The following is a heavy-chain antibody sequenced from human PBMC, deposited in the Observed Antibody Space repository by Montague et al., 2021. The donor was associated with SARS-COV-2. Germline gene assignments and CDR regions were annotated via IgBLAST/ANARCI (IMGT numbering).Heavy chain of an antibody. V-gene: IGHV4-59*13. J-gene: IGHJ2*01. CDR2: ISYSWST. D-gene: IGHD3-10*01. CDR3: ARASITMVRGGTRWYFDL. Sequence: SETLSLTCTVSGGSISSYYWRWIRQPPSKGLEWIGYISYSWSTNSNPSLTSRVPISVDTSKNQFSLKLSAVTAADTAVYYCARASITMVRGGTRWYFDLWGRGTLVTVSS. CDR1: GGSISSYY.